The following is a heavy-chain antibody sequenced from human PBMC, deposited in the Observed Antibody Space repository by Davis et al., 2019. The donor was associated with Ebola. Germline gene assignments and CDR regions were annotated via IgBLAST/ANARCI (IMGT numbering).Heavy chain of an antibody. CDR2: ITTGSNAI. CDR1: GSTFSDFS. Sequence: PGGPLRPSCAAPGSTFSDFSMNWVRQAPGEALEWISYITTGSNAIHYADSVKGRFTVSRDNAKNSLFLQMNSLRDEDSAVYYCVRDYIFAFDLWGQGAQVTVSS. V-gene: IGHV3-48*02. CDR3: VRDYIFAFDL. J-gene: IGHJ5*02.